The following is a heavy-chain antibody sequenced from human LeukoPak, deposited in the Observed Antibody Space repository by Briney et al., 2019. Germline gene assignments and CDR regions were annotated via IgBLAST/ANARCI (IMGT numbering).Heavy chain of an antibody. Sequence: PGGSLRLSCAASGFTFSSYSMNWVRQAPGKGLEWVSSISSSSSYIYYADSVKGRFTISRDNAKNSLYLQMNSLRAEGTAVYYCARAFLWFGELLYPYYFDYWGQGTLVTVSS. CDR3: ARAFLWFGELLYPYYFDY. V-gene: IGHV3-21*01. J-gene: IGHJ4*02. CDR1: GFTFSSYS. D-gene: IGHD3-10*01. CDR2: ISSSSSYI.